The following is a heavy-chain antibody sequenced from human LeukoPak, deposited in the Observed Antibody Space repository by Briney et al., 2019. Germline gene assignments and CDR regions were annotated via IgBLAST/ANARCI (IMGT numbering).Heavy chain of an antibody. CDR3: AGRAQTTGWSFDY. V-gene: IGHV4-4*07. CDR1: GGSITSYF. J-gene: IGHJ4*02. Sequence: PSGTLSLTCIVSGGSITSYFWSWIRQPAGKGLEWIGQIHTSESTNYNPSLKSRVAMSVDTSKNQFSLELSSVTAADTAVYYCAGRAQTTGWSFDYWGQGALVTVSS. CDR2: IHTSEST. D-gene: IGHD6-19*01.